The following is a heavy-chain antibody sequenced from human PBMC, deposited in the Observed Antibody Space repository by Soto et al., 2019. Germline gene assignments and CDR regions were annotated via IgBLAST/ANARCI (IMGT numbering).Heavy chain of an antibody. CDR2: IYYSGST. D-gene: IGHD6-19*01. V-gene: IGHV4-59*01. CDR1: GGSISSYY. CDR3: ARGLGYSSGWYYFDY. J-gene: IGHJ4*02. Sequence: SETLSLTCTVSGGSISSYYWSWIRQPPGKGLEWIGYIYYSGSTNYNPSLKSRVTISVDTSKNQFSLKLSSVTAADTAVYYCARGLGYSSGWYYFDYWGQGTLVTVSS.